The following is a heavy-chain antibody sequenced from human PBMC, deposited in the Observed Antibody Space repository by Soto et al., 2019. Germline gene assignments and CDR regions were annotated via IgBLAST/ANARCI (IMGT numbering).Heavy chain of an antibody. CDR1: GFNFSSYW. CDR2: INSDGSST. D-gene: IGHD3-22*01. CDR3: ARVASGDSSGYYH. Sequence: GGSMRVSSAAAGFNFSSYWMHWVRQAPGKGLVWVSRINSDGSSTSYADSVKGRFTISRDNAKNTLYLQMNSLRAEDTAVYYCARVASGDSSGYYHWGQGTLVTVSS. J-gene: IGHJ5*02. V-gene: IGHV3-74*01.